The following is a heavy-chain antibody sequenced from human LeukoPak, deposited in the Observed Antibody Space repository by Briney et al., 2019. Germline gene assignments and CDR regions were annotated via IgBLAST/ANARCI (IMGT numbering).Heavy chain of an antibody. Sequence: ASVKVSCKASGYTFTGYYMHWVRQAPGQGLEWMGWINPNSGTHYAQKFQGRVTMTRDTPISTAYMELTSLRSDDTAVYYCARDTGNFNLGDHWGQGTQVSVSS. CDR3: ARDTGNFNLGDH. CDR1: GYTFTGYY. CDR2: INPNSGT. J-gene: IGHJ4*02. D-gene: IGHD1-7*01. V-gene: IGHV1-2*02.